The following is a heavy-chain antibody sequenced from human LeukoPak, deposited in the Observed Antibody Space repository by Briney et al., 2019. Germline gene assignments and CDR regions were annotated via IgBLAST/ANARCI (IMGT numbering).Heavy chain of an antibody. CDR3: AKHRSGSYSQGLDY. Sequence: GGSLRLSCAASGFTFSSYSMNWVRQAPGKGLEWVSSISSSSSYIYYADSVKGRFTISRDNAKNSLYLQMNSLRAEDTAVYYCAKHRSGSYSQGLDYWGQGTLVTVSS. CDR1: GFTFSSYS. J-gene: IGHJ4*02. CDR2: ISSSSSYI. D-gene: IGHD1-26*01. V-gene: IGHV3-21*01.